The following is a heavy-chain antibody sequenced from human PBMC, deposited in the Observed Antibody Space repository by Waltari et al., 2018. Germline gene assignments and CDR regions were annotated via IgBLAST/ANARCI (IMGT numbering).Heavy chain of an antibody. CDR3: ARHWKRNGYRFDP. Sequence: QLQLQESGPGLVKPSETLSLTCSVSGGSISSSRYYWGWIRQSPGKGLEWIGSIYYRGSIYYKPTLQSRVTISGDTSKNQFSLNLSSVTAADTAVYYCARHWKRNGYRFDPWGQGTRVNVSS. V-gene: IGHV4-39*01. J-gene: IGHJ5*02. CDR2: IYYRGSI. CDR1: GGSISSSRYY. D-gene: IGHD5-12*01.